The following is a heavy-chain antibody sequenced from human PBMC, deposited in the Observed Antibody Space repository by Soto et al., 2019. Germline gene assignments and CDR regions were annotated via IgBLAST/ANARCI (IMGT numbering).Heavy chain of an antibody. D-gene: IGHD2-15*01. CDR3: ARDWGRVVVAATLGNYYGMDV. J-gene: IGHJ6*02. CDR1: GDSVSSNSAA. V-gene: IGHV6-1*01. CDR2: TYYRSKWYN. Sequence: PSQTLSLTCAISGDSVSSNSAAWNWIRQSPSRGLEWLGRTYYRSKWYNDYAVSVKSRITINPDTSKNQFSLQLNSVTPEDTAVYYCARDWGRVVVAATLGNYYGMDVWGQGTTVTVSS.